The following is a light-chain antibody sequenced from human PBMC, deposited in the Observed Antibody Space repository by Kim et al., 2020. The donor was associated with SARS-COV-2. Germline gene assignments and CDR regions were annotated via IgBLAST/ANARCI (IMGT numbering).Light chain of an antibody. CDR1: QSVGSN. V-gene: IGKV3-15*01. Sequence: VSPGERAPLSCRASQSVGSNLAWYHQKPGQAPRLLIYDTSTRATGVPTRFSGSGSGTEFTLTISSLQSEDFAIYYCHQYNNWPRTFGQGTKVDIK. CDR3: HQYNNWPRT. CDR2: DTS. J-gene: IGKJ1*01.